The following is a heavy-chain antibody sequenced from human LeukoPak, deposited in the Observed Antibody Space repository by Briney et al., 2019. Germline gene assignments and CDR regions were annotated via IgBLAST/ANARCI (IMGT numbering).Heavy chain of an antibody. CDR3: ARDARFGAFDI. D-gene: IGHD3-16*01. CDR1: GFTIMNSA. J-gene: IGHJ3*02. Sequence: PGGSLRLSCAASGFTIMNSAMNWVRQAPGKGLEWVSVIYSGGSTYYADPVKGRFTISRDNSKNTLYLQMNSLRAEDTAVYYCARDARFGAFDIWGQGTMVTVSS. V-gene: IGHV3-66*01. CDR2: IYSGGST.